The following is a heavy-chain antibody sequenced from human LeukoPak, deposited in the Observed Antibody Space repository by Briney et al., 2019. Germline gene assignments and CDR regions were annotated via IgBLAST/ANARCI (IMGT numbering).Heavy chain of an antibody. J-gene: IGHJ3*02. CDR1: GNFISSGFY. V-gene: IGHV4-38-2*02. CDR3: AGQWAVANTRRFAI. CDR2: LYSTGTT. D-gene: IGHD6-19*01. Sequence: SETLSLTCTVSGNFISSGFYWVWLRQTPGKGLQWIGSLYSTGTTYYNPSLAGRVTVSTDSSKNQLSLKLRSVTAADTAVYYCAGQWAVANTRRFAIWGQGSRVTVSS.